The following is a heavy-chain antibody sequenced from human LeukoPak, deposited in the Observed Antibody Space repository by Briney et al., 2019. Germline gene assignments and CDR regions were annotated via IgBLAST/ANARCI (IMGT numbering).Heavy chain of an antibody. CDR3: AREPPNSSGWYYFDY. D-gene: IGHD6-19*01. V-gene: IGHV1-18*01. CDR2: ISAYNGNT. CDR1: GYTFTSYG. Sequence: ASVKVSCKASGYTFTSYGISWVRQAPGQGLEWMGWISAYNGNTNYAQKLQGRVTMTTDTSTSTAYMELRSLRSDDTAVYCCAREPPNSSGWYYFDYWGQGTLVTVSS. J-gene: IGHJ4*02.